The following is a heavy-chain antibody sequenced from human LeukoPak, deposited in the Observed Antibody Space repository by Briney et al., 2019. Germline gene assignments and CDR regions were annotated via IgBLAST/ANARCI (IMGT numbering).Heavy chain of an antibody. CDR1: GVSISSYY. CDR2: IYYSGST. Sequence: AETLCLTCIVSGVSISSYYWSWIRQPPGKGLEWVGHIYYSGSTNYNPSLKSRVTISVDTSKNQFSLKMSSVTAADTAVYYCAREDDGEILWWGQGTLVTVSS. V-gene: IGHV4-59*01. J-gene: IGHJ4*02. D-gene: IGHD2-21*01. CDR3: AREDDGEILW.